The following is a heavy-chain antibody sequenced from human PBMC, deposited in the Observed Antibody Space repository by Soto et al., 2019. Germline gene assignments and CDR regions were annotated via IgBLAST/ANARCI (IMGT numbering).Heavy chain of an antibody. D-gene: IGHD6-6*01. CDR3: ARAGSSSSWLNWFDP. V-gene: IGHV4-31*03. Sequence: QVQLQESGPGLVKPSQTLSLTCTVSGGSISSGGYYWSWIRQHPGKGLEWIGYIYYSGSTYYNPSLNSRVTISVDTSKNQSSLKLSSVTAADTAVYYCARAGSSSSWLNWFDPWGQGTLVTVSS. J-gene: IGHJ5*02. CDR2: IYYSGST. CDR1: GGSISSGGYY.